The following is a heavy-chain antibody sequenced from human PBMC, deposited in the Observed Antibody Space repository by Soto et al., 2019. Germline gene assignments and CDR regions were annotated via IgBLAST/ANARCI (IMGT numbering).Heavy chain of an antibody. CDR1: GDSVSSNSAA. CDR2: TYYRSKWYN. J-gene: IGHJ4*02. CDR3: ARGLAYYDILTGYSPDYYFDY. V-gene: IGHV6-1*01. Sequence: SQTLSLPCAMSGDSVSSNSAAWNWIRPSPSRGLEWLGRTYYRSKWYNDYAVSVKSRITINPDTSKNQFSLQLNSVTPEDTAVYYCARGLAYYDILTGYSPDYYFDYWGQGTLVTVSS. D-gene: IGHD3-9*01.